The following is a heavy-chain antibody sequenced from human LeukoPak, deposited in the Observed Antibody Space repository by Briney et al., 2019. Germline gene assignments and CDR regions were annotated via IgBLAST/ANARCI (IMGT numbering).Heavy chain of an antibody. Sequence: TGRSLRLSCTTSGFTFSDYVMSWVRQAPGKGLEWVGFIRSKAYGGTTEYAASVKGRFTISRDDSKSIAYLQMNSLKTEDTAVYYCTRDRRKGAPNCDYWGQGTLVTVSS. CDR3: TRDRRKGAPNCDY. J-gene: IGHJ4*02. CDR2: IRSKAYGGTT. D-gene: IGHD5-24*01. CDR1: GFTFSDYV. V-gene: IGHV3-49*04.